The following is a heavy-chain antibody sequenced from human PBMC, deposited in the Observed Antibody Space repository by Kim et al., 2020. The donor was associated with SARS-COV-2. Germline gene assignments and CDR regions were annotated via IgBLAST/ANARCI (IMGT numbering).Heavy chain of an antibody. J-gene: IGHJ3*02. Sequence: SVKVSCKASGGTFSSYAISWVRQAPGQGLEWMGGIIPIFGTANYAQKFQGRVTITADESTSTAYMELSSLRSEDTAVYYCARGLGGTERTIWFGELLPAAFDIWGQGTMVTVSS. V-gene: IGHV1-69*13. D-gene: IGHD3-10*01. CDR3: ARGLGGTERTIWFGELLPAAFDI. CDR2: IIPIFGTA. CDR1: GGTFSSYA.